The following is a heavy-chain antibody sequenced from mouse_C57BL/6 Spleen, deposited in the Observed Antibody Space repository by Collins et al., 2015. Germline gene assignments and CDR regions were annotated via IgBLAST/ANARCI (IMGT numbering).Heavy chain of an antibody. CDR3: ARGAINYYGSPPFAY. CDR2: IHPNSGST. Sequence: VKQRPGQGLEWIGMIHPNSGSTNYNEKFKSKATLTVDKSSSTAYMQLSSLTSEDSAVYYCARGAINYYGSPPFAYWGQGTLVTVSA. J-gene: IGHJ3*01. V-gene: IGHV1-64*01. D-gene: IGHD1-1*01.